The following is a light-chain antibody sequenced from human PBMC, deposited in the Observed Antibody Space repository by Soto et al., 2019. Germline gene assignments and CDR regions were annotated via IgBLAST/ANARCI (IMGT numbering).Light chain of an antibody. CDR2: GAS. Sequence: DIQLTQSPAFLSLSVGDRVTLTCRASQSISSYLAWYQQKQGNAPTLLIYGASTWPSGVPSRFSGSGSGTDFTLTISRLQPEDFGIYYCQQHDSSPFTFGHGTKLEIK. CDR3: QQHDSSPFT. J-gene: IGKJ2*01. V-gene: IGKV1-9*01. CDR1: QSISSY.